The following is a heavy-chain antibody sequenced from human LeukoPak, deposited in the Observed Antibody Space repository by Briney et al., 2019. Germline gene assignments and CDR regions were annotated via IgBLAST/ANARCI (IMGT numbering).Heavy chain of an antibody. D-gene: IGHD3-10*01. V-gene: IGHV3-15*01. J-gene: IGHJ4*02. Sequence: GGSLRLSCAASGFTFSNAWMSWVRQAPGKGLEWVGRIKSKTDGGTTDYAAPVKGRFTISRDDLKNTLYLQMNSLKTEDTAVYYCTLLLPNYYGSTYSFDYWGQGTLVTVSS. CDR3: TLLLPNYYGSTYSFDY. CDR2: IKSKTDGGTT. CDR1: GFTFSNAW.